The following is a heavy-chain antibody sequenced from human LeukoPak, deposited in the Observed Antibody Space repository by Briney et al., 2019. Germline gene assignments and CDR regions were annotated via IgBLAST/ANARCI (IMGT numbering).Heavy chain of an antibody. CDR3: AKTGGGHCSSTSCYANWFAP. J-gene: IGHJ5*02. CDR2: ISYDGSDK. Sequence: GGSLRLSCAASGFTFSSYGMHWVRQAPGKGLEWVAVISYDGSDKYYADSVKGRFTISRDNSKNTLYLLMNSLRAEDTAVYSCAKTGGGHCSSTSCYANWFAPWGQGTLVTVSS. V-gene: IGHV3-30*18. D-gene: IGHD2-2*01. CDR1: GFTFSSYG.